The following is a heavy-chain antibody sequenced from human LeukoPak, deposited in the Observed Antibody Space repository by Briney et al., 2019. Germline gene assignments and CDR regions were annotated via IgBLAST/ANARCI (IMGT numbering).Heavy chain of an antibody. D-gene: IGHD5-18*01. CDR3: ARGGYSYGSLVVFDY. CDR1: GGSISSYY. Sequence: SETLSLTCTVSGGSISSYYWSWIRQPPGKGLEWIGYIYYSGSTTYNPSLTSRVTISVDTSKNQFSLRLSSVTAADAAVYYCARGGYSYGSLVVFDYWGQGTLVTVSS. CDR2: IYYSGST. V-gene: IGHV4-59*01. J-gene: IGHJ4*02.